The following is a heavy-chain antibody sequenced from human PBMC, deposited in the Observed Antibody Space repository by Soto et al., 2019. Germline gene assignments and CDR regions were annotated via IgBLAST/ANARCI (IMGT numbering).Heavy chain of an antibody. CDR1: GFTFGNYA. D-gene: IGHD2-2*01. V-gene: IGHV3-23*01. Sequence: PGGSLRLSCAASGFTFGNYAMTWVRQGPGKGLEWVSAISGSGGSAYYADSVKGRFTISRDNSKNTLYLQMNSLRADDSGVYYCAKDPYSGVLVPVAIGFDPWGPGTLVTVSS. J-gene: IGHJ5*02. CDR2: ISGSGGSA. CDR3: AKDPYSGVLVPVAIGFDP.